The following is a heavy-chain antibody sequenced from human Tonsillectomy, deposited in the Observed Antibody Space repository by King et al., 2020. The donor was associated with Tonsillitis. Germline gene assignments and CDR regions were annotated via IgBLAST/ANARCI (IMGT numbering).Heavy chain of an antibody. J-gene: IGHJ6*03. D-gene: IGHD2-2*01. V-gene: IGHV3-30-3*01. CDR1: GFTFSSFA. Sequence: QLVQSGGGVVQPGRSLRLSCAASGFTFSSFAMHWVRQAPGKGLEWVAIISYDGSSTYYADSVKGRFTISRDNSKNTLYLQMNSLRAEDTAVYFCARDTVPAGMGTYYYYYYMDVWGKGTTVTVSS. CDR2: ISYDGSST. CDR3: ARDTVPAGMGTYYYYYYMDV.